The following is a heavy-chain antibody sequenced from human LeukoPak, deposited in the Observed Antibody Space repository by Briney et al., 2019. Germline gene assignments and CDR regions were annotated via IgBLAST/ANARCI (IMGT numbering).Heavy chain of an antibody. J-gene: IGHJ5*02. V-gene: IGHV4-4*02. D-gene: IGHD6-6*01. CDR2: IYHGGDT. CDR3: ARHVPPYSSSSGARTRVGWFDP. CDR1: GGSIYSHSW. Sequence: SETLSLTCSISGGSIYSHSWWSWVRQPPGKGLEWIGEIYHGGDTNYDPSLKSRVSMSVDKSKNHFSLNLSSVTAADTAMYYCARHVPPYSSSSGARTRVGWFDPWGQGTLVTVSS.